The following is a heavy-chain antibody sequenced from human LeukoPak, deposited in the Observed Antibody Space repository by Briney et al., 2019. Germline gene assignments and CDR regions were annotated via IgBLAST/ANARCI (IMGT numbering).Heavy chain of an antibody. Sequence: ASVKVSCKVSGYTLTELSMHWVRQAPGKGLEWMGGFDPEDGETIYAQKFQGRVTMTEDTSTDTAYMELSSLRSEDTAVYYCATARRYSSSSGYWFDPWGQGTLVTVSS. CDR2: FDPEDGET. J-gene: IGHJ5*02. V-gene: IGHV1-24*01. CDR1: GYTLTELS. CDR3: ATARRYSSSSGYWFDP. D-gene: IGHD6-6*01.